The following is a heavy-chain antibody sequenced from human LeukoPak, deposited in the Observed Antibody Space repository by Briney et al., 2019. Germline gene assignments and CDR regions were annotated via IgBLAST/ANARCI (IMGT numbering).Heavy chain of an antibody. CDR1: GFTVNTNY. CDR3: ARRHSSGSN. D-gene: IGHD6-19*01. CDR2: TYSGGIT. Sequence: GGSLRLSCAASGFTVNTNYMTWVRQAPGKGLEWVAVTYSGGITYYADSVKGRFTISRDNSKNTLYLQMNSLRPEDTAIYFCARRHSSGSNWGQGTLVSVSS. J-gene: IGHJ4*02. V-gene: IGHV3-66*02.